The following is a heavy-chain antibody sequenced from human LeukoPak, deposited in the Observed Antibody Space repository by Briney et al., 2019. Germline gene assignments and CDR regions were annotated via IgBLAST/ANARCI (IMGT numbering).Heavy chain of an antibody. CDR2: IIPSVGLT. J-gene: IGHJ4*02. CDR1: GYTFTSYY. V-gene: IGHV1-46*01. CDR3: AIGEDFDS. D-gene: IGHD3-10*01. Sequence: GASVKVSCKASGYTFTSYYMHWVRQAPGQGLEWMGRIIPSVGLTTYAQKFQARVAISAETSTGTTYMELSSLRSEDTALYYCAIGEDFDSWGQGTLVTVSS.